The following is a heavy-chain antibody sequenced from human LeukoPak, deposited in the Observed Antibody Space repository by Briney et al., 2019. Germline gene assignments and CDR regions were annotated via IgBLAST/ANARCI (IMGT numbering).Heavy chain of an antibody. CDR2: ISSTGRT. CDR3: AKGAGPPWFDP. CDR1: GASISSDTYF. V-gene: IGHV4-61*02. Sequence: SETLSLTCSVSGASISSDTYFWSWIRQPAGKGLEWIGRISSTGRTDYNPSLTSRVTISIDTSKNHFSMDLSSVTAADTAVYYCAKGAGPPWFDPWGQGTLVTVSS. J-gene: IGHJ5*02. D-gene: IGHD6-19*01.